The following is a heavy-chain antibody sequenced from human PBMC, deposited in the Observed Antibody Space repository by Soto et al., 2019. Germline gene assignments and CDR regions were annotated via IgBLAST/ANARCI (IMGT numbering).Heavy chain of an antibody. CDR2: IWYDGSNK. CDR1: GFTFSSYG. Sequence: SLRLSCAASGFTFSSYGMHWVRQAPGKGLEWVAVIWYDGSNKYYAGSVKGRFTISRDNSKNTLYLQMNSLRAEDTAVYYCARVDSGSYLGAFDYWGQGTLVTVSS. V-gene: IGHV3-33*01. CDR3: ARVDSGSYLGAFDY. D-gene: IGHD1-26*01. J-gene: IGHJ4*02.